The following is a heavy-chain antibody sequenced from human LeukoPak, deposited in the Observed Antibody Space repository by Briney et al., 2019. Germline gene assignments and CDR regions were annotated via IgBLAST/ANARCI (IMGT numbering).Heavy chain of an antibody. CDR1: GFTFSSYE. J-gene: IGHJ4*02. D-gene: IGHD6-13*01. CDR2: ISSSGSTI. V-gene: IGHV3-48*03. Sequence: GGSLRLSCAASGFTFSSYEMNWVRQASGKGLEWVSYISSSGSTIYYADSVKGRFTISRDNAKNSLYLQMNSLRAEDTAVYYCARVGGIAAGSYWGQGTLVTVSS. CDR3: ARVGGIAAGSY.